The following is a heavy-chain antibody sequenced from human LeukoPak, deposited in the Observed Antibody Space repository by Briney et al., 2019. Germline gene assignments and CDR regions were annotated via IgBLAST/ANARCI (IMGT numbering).Heavy chain of an antibody. V-gene: IGHV4-59*01. CDR3: AREIVVVPAAHATYYYYYMDV. CDR2: IYYSGST. D-gene: IGHD2-2*01. J-gene: IGHJ6*03. Sequence: PSETLSLTCTVSGGSISSYYWSWLRQPPGKGLEGFGYIYYSGSTNYNPSLKSRVTISVDTSKNQFSLKLSSVTAADTAVYYCAREIVVVPAAHATYYYYYMDVWGKGTTVTVSS. CDR1: GGSISSYY.